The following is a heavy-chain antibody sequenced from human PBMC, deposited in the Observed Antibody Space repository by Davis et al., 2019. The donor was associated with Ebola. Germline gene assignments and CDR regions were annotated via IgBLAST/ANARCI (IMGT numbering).Heavy chain of an antibody. CDR3: TGRATLDY. D-gene: IGHD1-26*01. Sequence: GESLKISCAASGFTFSSYWMSWVRQAPGKGLEWVGRIRSKANSYATAYAASVKGRFTISRDDSKNTAYLQMNSLKTEDTAVYYCTGRATLDYWGQGTLVTVSS. V-gene: IGHV3-73*01. CDR2: IRSKANSYAT. CDR1: GFTFSSYW. J-gene: IGHJ4*02.